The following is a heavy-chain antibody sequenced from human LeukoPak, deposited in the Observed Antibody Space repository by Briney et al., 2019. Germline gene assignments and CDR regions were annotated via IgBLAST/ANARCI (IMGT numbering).Heavy chain of an antibody. J-gene: IGHJ4*02. CDR2: INSDGSTA. CDR1: GFTFSSYG. Sequence: GGSLRLSCAASGFTFSSYGMHWVRQAPGKGLVWVSRINSDGSTASYADSVRGRFTISRDNAKNTLYLQMNSLRAEDTAVYYCARDRGYYDSSGYYSFDYWGQGTLVTVSS. CDR3: ARDRGYYDSSGYYSFDY. D-gene: IGHD3-22*01. V-gene: IGHV3-74*01.